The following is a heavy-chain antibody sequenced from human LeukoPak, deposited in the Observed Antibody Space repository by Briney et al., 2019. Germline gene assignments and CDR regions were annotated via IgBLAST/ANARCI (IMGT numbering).Heavy chain of an antibody. Sequence: PGGSLRLSCAASEFTFSSYAMSWVRQAPGKGLEWVAHINQDGSEEHYMDSAKARFTISRDNAKNSLSLQMNSLRAEDTAVYYCVRDGGVSGYDLLDYWGQGTLVTVSS. V-gene: IGHV3-7*01. CDR2: INQDGSEE. CDR1: EFTFSSYA. CDR3: VRDGGVSGYDLLDY. J-gene: IGHJ4*02. D-gene: IGHD5-12*01.